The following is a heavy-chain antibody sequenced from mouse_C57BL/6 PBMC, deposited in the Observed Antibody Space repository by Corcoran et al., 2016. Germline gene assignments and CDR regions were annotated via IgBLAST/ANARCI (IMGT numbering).Heavy chain of an antibody. J-gene: IGHJ1*03. CDR2: INTYSGVP. CDR3: VRDSNWYFDV. V-gene: IGHV9-3*01. CDR1: GYTFTTYG. D-gene: IGHD2-5*01. Sequence: QIQLVQSGPELKKTGETVKISCKASGYTFTTYGMSWMKQAPGKGLKWMGWINTYSGVPTYADDFKGRFAFSLETSASTAYLQINNLENEDTATYFCVRDSNWYFDVWGTGTTVTVSS.